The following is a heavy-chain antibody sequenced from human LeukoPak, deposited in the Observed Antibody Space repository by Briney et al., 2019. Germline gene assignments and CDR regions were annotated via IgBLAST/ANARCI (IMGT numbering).Heavy chain of an antibody. V-gene: IGHV3-15*01. CDR3: TTGSYDFWSGYSYRFDY. D-gene: IGHD3-3*01. Sequence: PGGSLRLSCAASGFTFSNAWMSWVRQAPGKGLEWVGRIKSKTDGGTTDYAAPVKGRFTISRDDSKNTLYLQMNSLKTEDTAVYYCTTGSYDFWSGYSYRFDYWGQGTLVTVSS. CDR2: IKSKTDGGTT. J-gene: IGHJ4*02. CDR1: GFTFSNAW.